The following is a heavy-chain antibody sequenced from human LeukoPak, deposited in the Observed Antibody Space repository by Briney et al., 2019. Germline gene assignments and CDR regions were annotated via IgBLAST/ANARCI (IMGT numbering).Heavy chain of an antibody. CDR2: IYTSGST. CDR1: GGSFSGYY. D-gene: IGHD3-9*01. Sequence: SETLSLTCAVYGGSFSGYYWSWIRQPAGKGLEWIGRIYTSGSTNYNPSLKSRVTMSVDTSKNQFSLKLDSVTAADTAVYYCARDYDVLTAYPPTQLFDPWGQGTLVTVSS. J-gene: IGHJ5*02. CDR3: ARDYDVLTAYPPTQLFDP. V-gene: IGHV4-4*07.